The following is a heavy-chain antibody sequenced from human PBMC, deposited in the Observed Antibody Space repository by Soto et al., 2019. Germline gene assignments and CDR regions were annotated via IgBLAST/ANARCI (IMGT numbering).Heavy chain of an antibody. CDR3: TRSIQH. V-gene: IGHV4-31*03. Sequence: QVQLQESGPGLVKPSQTLSLTCTVSGASITSGGYYWNWIRQHPGKGLEWIGYIYYSGNTYYNPSLQSRVTISVDTSKNQFSLKLSSVTAADTAVYYCTRSIQHWGQGTLVTVSS. CDR1: GASITSGGYY. J-gene: IGHJ1*01. CDR2: IYYSGNT.